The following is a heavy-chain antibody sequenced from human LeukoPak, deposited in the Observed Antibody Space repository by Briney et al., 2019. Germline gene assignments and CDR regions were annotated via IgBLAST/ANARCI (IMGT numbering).Heavy chain of an antibody. D-gene: IGHD3-3*01. J-gene: IGHJ4*02. V-gene: IGHV3-23*01. CDR1: DFSFATYG. CDR3: ARNLRSFDFWSGSIDY. CDR2: VSGGDPTT. Sequence: GGSLRLSCAASDFSFATYGMGWVRQAPGRGLEWVSSVSGGDPTTYYADSVKGRFTISRDNAKNSLYLQMNSLRAEDTAVYYCARNLRSFDFWSGSIDYWGQGILVTVSS.